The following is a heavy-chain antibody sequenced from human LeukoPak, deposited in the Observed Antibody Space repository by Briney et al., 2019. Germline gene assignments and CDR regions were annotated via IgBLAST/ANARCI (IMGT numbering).Heavy chain of an antibody. V-gene: IGHV4-59*08. CDR3: ARGLQQLIPNFDY. CDR1: GGSISSYY. Sequence: SETLSLTCTVSGGSISSYYWSWIRQPPGKGLEWIGYIYYSGSTNYNPSLKSRVTISVDTSKNQFSLKLSSVTAADTAVYYCARGLQQLIPNFDYWGQGTLVTVSS. CDR2: IYYSGST. D-gene: IGHD6-13*01. J-gene: IGHJ4*02.